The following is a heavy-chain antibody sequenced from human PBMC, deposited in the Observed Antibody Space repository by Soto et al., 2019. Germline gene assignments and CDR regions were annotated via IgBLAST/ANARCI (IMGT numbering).Heavy chain of an antibody. CDR1: VFTFSSFW. Sequence: GALRLCCAASVFTFSSFWMHWVRQAPGKGLVWVSRISSDGSSTTYADSVKGRFTISRDNAKNTLYLQMNSLGADDTAVYYCARSGNANWFDPWGQGTLVTVSS. J-gene: IGHJ5*02. CDR2: ISSDGSST. V-gene: IGHV3-74*01. D-gene: IGHD5-12*01. CDR3: ARSGNANWFDP.